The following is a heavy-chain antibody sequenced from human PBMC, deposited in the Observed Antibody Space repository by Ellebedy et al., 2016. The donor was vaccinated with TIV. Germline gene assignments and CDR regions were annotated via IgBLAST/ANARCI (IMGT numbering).Heavy chain of an antibody. CDR1: GGSISSYY. Sequence: MPSETLSLTCTVPGGSISSYYWSWIRQPPGKGLEWMGYIYFIGSTNYNPSLRSRVTISVDTSKKQFSLKLSSVTAADTAMYYCARVGGGCSWNFDYWGQGSLVTASS. J-gene: IGHJ4*02. V-gene: IGHV4-59*01. CDR3: ARVGGGCSWNFDY. CDR2: IYFIGST. D-gene: IGHD2-15*01.